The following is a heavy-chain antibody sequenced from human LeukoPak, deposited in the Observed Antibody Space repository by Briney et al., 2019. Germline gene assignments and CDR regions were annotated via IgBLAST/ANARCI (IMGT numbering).Heavy chain of an antibody. CDR2: INPGSGGT. CDR1: GYTLTTYY. V-gene: IGHV1-46*01. CDR3: ARDSGRFDVFDI. D-gene: IGHD3-10*01. J-gene: IGHJ3*02. Sequence: ASVKVSCKASGYTLTTYYIHWVRQAPGQGLEWMGVINPGSGGTMYSQKFQGRATMTRDTSTSTVYMELSSLRSEDTAVYYCARDSGRFDVFDIWGQGTMVTVSS.